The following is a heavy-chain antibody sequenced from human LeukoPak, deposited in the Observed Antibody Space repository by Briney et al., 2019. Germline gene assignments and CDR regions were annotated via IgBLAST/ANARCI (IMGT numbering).Heavy chain of an antibody. CDR3: AKDTYGGYFDY. V-gene: IGHV3-43D*03. CDR1: GFTFDDYA. J-gene: IGHJ4*02. CDR2: ISWDGGST. D-gene: IGHD4-17*01. Sequence: GGSLRLSCAASGFTFDDYAMHWVRQAPGKGLEWVSLISWDGGSTYYADSVKGRFTISRDNSKNSLYLQMNSLRAEETALYYCAKDTYGGYFDYWGQGTLVTVSS.